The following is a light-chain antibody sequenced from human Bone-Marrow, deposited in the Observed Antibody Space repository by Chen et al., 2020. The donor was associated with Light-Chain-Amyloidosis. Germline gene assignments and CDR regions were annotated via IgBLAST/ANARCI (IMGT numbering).Light chain of an antibody. J-gene: IGLJ2*01. V-gene: IGLV3-25*03. CDR1: DLPTKY. CDR2: RDT. CDR3: QSADSSGTYEVI. Sequence: SYVLTQPPSVSVSTGQTARITCSGDDLPTKYAYWYQQKPGQAPVLVIHRDTERPSGISERFSGSSSGTTATLTISGVQAEDEADYHCQSADSSGTYEVIFGGGIKLTVL.